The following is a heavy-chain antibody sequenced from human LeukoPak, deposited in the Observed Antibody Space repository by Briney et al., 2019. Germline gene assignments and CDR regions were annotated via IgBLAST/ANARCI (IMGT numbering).Heavy chain of an antibody. CDR2: INPNSGGT. J-gene: IGHJ6*03. CDR3: ARDLGYCSGGSCYSKLLYYYYYMDV. D-gene: IGHD2-15*01. CDR1: GYTFTDYY. V-gene: IGHV1-2*02. Sequence: GASVKVSCKASGYTFTDYYMHWVRQAPGQGLEWMGWINPNSGGTNYAQKFQGRVTMTRDTSISTAYMELSRLRSDDTAVYYCARDLGYCSGGSCYSKLLYYYYYMDVWGKGTTVTVSS.